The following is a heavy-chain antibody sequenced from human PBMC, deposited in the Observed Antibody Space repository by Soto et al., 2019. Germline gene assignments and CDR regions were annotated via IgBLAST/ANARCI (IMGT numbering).Heavy chain of an antibody. V-gene: IGHV3-30-3*01. CDR2: ISYDGTTT. CDR3: AYCPCGDCFAWYFDL. CDR1: GFTFSRFA. J-gene: IGHJ2*01. D-gene: IGHD2-21*02. Sequence: QVHLVQSGGGVGQPGRSLRLSCEASGFTFSRFATHWVRQAPGKGLEWVAGISYDGTTTFYSGSVKGRFTVSRDNDKKTLYMERDGLTTVDTATYSCAYCPCGDCFAWYFDLWGQGTVVTVSS.